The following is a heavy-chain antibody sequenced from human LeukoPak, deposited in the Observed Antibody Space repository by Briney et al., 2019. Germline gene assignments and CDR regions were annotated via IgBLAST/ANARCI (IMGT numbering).Heavy chain of an antibody. CDR3: ARDRSSGNYYDGMDV. V-gene: IGHV3-48*03. CDR1: GFTFSSYE. J-gene: IGHJ6*02. Sequence: AGSLRLSCAASGFTFSSYEMNWVRQAPGKGLEWVSYISSSGSTIYYADSVKGRFTISRDNAKNSLYLQMNSLRAEDTAVYYCARDRSSGNYYDGMDVWGQGTTVTVSS. CDR2: ISSSGSTI. D-gene: IGHD6-19*01.